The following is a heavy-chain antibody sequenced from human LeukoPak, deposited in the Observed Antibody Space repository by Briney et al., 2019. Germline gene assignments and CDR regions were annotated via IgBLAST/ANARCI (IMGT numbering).Heavy chain of an antibody. J-gene: IGHJ4*02. V-gene: IGHV3-7*01. CDR3: AREDTAMGLHFDY. CDR2: IKQDGSEK. Sequence: GGSLRLSCAASGFTFSSYWMSWVRQAPGKGLEWVANIKQDGSEKYYVDSVKGRFTISRDNAKNSLYLQMNSLRAEDTAVYYCAREDTAMGLHFDYWGQGTLVTVSS. D-gene: IGHD5-18*01. CDR1: GFTFSSYW.